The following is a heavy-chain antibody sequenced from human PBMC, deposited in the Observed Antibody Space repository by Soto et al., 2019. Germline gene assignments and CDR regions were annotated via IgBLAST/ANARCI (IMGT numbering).Heavy chain of an antibody. V-gene: IGHV4-39*01. CDR3: AVGAGSGWYSPNH. J-gene: IGHJ5*02. Sequence: SETLSLTCTVSGGSISSSSYYWGWIRQPPGKGLEWIGSIYYSGSTYYNPSLKSRVTISVDTSKNQFSLKLSSVTAADTAVYYCAVGAGSGWYSPNHWGQGTLVTVSS. D-gene: IGHD6-19*01. CDR2: IYYSGST. CDR1: GGSISSSSYY.